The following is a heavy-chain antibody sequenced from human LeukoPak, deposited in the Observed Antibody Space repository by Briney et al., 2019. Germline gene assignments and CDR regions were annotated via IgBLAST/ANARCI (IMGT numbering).Heavy chain of an antibody. CDR3: AKDRYSSSWYDY. J-gene: IGHJ4*02. Sequence: GGPLRLSCAASGFTFSSYAMSWVRQAPGKGLEWVSAISGSGGSTYYADSVKGRFTISRDNSKNTLYLQMNSLRAEDTAVYYCAKDRYSSSWYDYWGQGTLVTVSS. V-gene: IGHV3-23*01. D-gene: IGHD6-13*01. CDR1: GFTFSSYA. CDR2: ISGSGGST.